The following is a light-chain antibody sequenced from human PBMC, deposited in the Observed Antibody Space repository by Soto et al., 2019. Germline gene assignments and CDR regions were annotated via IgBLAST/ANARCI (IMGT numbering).Light chain of an antibody. Sequence: QSVLTQPPSVSAAPGQKVTISCSGSSSNIGGNSVSWYQHHPGKAPKLIIYEVRTRPSGVSDRFSGSKSGNTASLTISGLQADDEADYYCSSYTSDWGVFGTGTKVTV. CDR3: SSYTSDWGV. V-gene: IGLV2-14*01. J-gene: IGLJ1*01. CDR1: SSNIGGNS. CDR2: EVR.